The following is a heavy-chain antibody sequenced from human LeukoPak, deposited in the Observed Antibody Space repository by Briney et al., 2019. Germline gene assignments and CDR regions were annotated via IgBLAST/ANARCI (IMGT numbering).Heavy chain of an antibody. CDR3: ARQYSDILTGYHRGELYWYFDL. D-gene: IGHD3-9*01. CDR2: IYYSGST. J-gene: IGHJ2*01. V-gene: IGHV4-39*01. Sequence: SETLSLTCTVSGGSISSSSYYWGWIRQPPGKGLEWIGSIYYSGSTYYNPSLKSRVTISVDTSKNQFSLKLSSVTAADTAVYYCARQYSDILTGYHRGELYWYFDLWGRGTLVSVSS. CDR1: GGSISSSSYY.